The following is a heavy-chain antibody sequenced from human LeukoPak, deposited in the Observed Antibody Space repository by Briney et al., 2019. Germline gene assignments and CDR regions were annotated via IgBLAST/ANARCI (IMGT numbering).Heavy chain of an antibody. V-gene: IGHV3-23*01. CDR3: AKHFCTGLDCSLFDS. D-gene: IGHD3/OR15-3a*01. CDR2: ISGSGGST. CDR1: GLIFSNYG. Sequence: GGSLRLSCAASGLIFSNYGMNWVRQAPGKGLEWVSAISGSGGSTYYADSVKGRFIISRDNSKNTLSLQLNSLRPEDTALYYCAKHFCTGLDCSLFDSWGQGTLVTVSS. J-gene: IGHJ4*02.